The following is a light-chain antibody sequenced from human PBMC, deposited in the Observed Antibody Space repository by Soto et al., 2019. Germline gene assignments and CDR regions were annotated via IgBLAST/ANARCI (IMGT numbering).Light chain of an antibody. CDR3: QQYNNWPFS. CDR2: DAS. CDR1: QGISRY. V-gene: IGKV1-9*01. J-gene: IGKJ5*01. Sequence: DIQMTQSPSSLSASVGDRVTITCRASQGISRYLAWYQQQPGKDPTLLIYDASALPRGVPSRFSGSGSGTDFNLTISGLQSGDSAVYFCQQYNNWPFSFGQGTRLEIK.